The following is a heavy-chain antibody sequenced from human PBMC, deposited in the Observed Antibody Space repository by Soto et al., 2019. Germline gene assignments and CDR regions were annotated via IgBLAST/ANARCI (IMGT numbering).Heavy chain of an antibody. J-gene: IGHJ4*02. V-gene: IGHV3-30-3*01. CDR1: GFTFSSYA. Sequence: GGSLRLSCAASGFTFSSYAMHWVRQAPGKGLEWVAVISYDGSNKYYADSVKGRFTISRDNSKNTLYLQMNSLRAEDTAVYYCARDLASTTIPNYWGQGTLVTVS. D-gene: IGHD4-17*01. CDR3: ARDLASTTIPNY. CDR2: ISYDGSNK.